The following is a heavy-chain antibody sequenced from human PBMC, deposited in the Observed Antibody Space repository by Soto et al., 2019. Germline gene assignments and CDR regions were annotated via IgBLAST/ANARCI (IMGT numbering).Heavy chain of an antibody. CDR1: GGSISRDSFY. CDR3: ARNQPQRYCSGGTCRPAYGMDV. V-gene: IGHV4-39*01. J-gene: IGHJ6*02. D-gene: IGHD2-15*01. Sequence: SETLSLTCTVSGGSISRDSFYLAWIRQPPGKGLEWIGIIYYSGDTYYNPSLAGRLTMSVDTSNQFSLTLRSVTAADTALYYCARNQPQRYCSGGTCRPAYGMDVWGQGTTVTVSS. CDR2: IYYSGDT.